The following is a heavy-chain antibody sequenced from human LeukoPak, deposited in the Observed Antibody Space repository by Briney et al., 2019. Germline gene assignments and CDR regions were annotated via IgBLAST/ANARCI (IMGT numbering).Heavy chain of an antibody. Sequence: PSETLSLTCTVSGGSISSYYWSWIRQPAGKGLEWIGRIYTSGSTNYNPSLKSRVTMSVDTSKNQFSLKLSSVTAADTAVYYCARGNGDCMSNWFDPWGQGTLVTVSS. V-gene: IGHV4-4*07. CDR1: GGSISSYY. D-gene: IGHD2-21*02. CDR2: IYTSGST. J-gene: IGHJ5*02. CDR3: ARGNGDCMSNWFDP.